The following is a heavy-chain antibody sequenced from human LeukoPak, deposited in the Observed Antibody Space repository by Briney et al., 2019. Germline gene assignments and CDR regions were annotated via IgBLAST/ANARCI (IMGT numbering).Heavy chain of an antibody. V-gene: IGHV4-34*01. D-gene: IGHD2-2*01. CDR2: INHSGST. CDR3: ARSYCSSTSCYAVGGGWFDP. Sequence: SETLSLTCTISGGSISSYYWSWIRQPPGKGLEWIGEINHSGSTNYNPSLKSRVTISVDTSKNQFSLKLSSVTAADTAVYYCARSYCSSTSCYAVGGGWFDPWGQGTLVTVSS. CDR1: GGSISSYY. J-gene: IGHJ5*02.